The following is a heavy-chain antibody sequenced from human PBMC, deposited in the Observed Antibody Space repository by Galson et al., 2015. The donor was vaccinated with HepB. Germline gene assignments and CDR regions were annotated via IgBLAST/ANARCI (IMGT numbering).Heavy chain of an antibody. J-gene: IGHJ4*02. CDR1: GFIFRSYA. V-gene: IGHV3-23*01. D-gene: IGHD3-10*01. CDR3: ASAGFRDGSASNVFDH. CDR2: ISGSGGNT. Sequence: SLRLSCAASGFIFRSYAMTWVRQAPGKGLEWVASISGSGGNTYYADSVKGRFTISRDNSKNTLYLQMNSLRVEDTAVYYCASAGFRDGSASNVFDHWGQGTLVIASS.